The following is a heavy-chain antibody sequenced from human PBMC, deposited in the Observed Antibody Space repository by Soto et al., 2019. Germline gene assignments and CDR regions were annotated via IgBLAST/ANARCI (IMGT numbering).Heavy chain of an antibody. D-gene: IGHD3-22*01. V-gene: IGHV5-10-1*01. CDR2: IDPTDSYT. CDR1: GYSFTTYW. CDR3: ARLTLAHDSSGYHIFDY. Sequence: PGEALKISCQGSGYSFTTYWISWVRQMPGKGLECMGRIDPTDSYTDYSPSFEGHVTMSVDRSINTAYLEWSSLKASDTAMYYCARLTLAHDSSGYHIFDYWGQGTLVPVSS. J-gene: IGHJ4*02.